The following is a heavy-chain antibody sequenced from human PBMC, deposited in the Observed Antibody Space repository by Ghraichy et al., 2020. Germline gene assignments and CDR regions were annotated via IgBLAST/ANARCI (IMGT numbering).Heavy chain of an antibody. D-gene: IGHD3-22*01. CDR1: GFSLSNAAMG. CDR3: ARIAGTYYYDSRDYRGYKEGYFDF. CDR2: IFSNDVK. Sequence: SGPTLVKPTETLTLTCTVSGFSLSNAAMGVSWIRQPPGKALEWLAHIFSNDVKFYNTSLKTRLTISKDTSNSQVVLTMTDMDPVDTATYYCARIAGTYYYDSRDYRGYKEGYFDFWGQGALVTVSS. V-gene: IGHV2-26*01. J-gene: IGHJ4*02.